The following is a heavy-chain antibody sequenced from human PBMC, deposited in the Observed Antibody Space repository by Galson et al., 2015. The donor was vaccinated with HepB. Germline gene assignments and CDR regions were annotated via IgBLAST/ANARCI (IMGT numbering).Heavy chain of an antibody. V-gene: IGHV1-69*06. J-gene: IGHJ6*02. Sequence: SVKVSCKASGGTFSSYAISWVRQAPGQGLEWMGGIIPIFGTANYAQKFQGRVTITADKSTSTAYMVLSSLRSEDTAVYYCARASYYYCSGSYYNTGYYHGMDGWGQGTTVTVSS. CDR2: IIPIFGTA. CDR1: GGTFSSYA. D-gene: IGHD3-10*01. CDR3: ARASYYYCSGSYYNTGYYHGMDG.